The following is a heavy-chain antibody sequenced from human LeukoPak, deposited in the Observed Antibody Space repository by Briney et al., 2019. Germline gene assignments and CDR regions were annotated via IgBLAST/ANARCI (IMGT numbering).Heavy chain of an antibody. CDR1: GFTVSSNY. Sequence: PGGSLRLSCAASGFTVSSNYMSWVRQAPGKGLEWVSVIYSGGSTYYADSVKGRFTISRDNSKNTLYLQMNSLRAEDTAVYYCAKGGSYRSQPYFDYWGQGTLVTVSS. J-gene: IGHJ4*02. V-gene: IGHV3-53*01. CDR3: AKGGSYRSQPYFDY. D-gene: IGHD3-16*02. CDR2: IYSGGST.